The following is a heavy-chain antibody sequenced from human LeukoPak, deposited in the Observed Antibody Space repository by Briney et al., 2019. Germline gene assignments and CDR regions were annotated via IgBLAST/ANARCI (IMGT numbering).Heavy chain of an antibody. V-gene: IGHV3-66*01. J-gene: IGHJ6*02. D-gene: IGHD1-14*01. Sequence: GGSLRLSCAASGFTVSSNYMGLVRQAPGKGLEWVSVIYSGGSTYYADSVKGRFTISRDNSKNTLYLQMNSLRAEDTAVYYCARDDRKGLYMDVWGQGTTVTVSS. CDR2: IYSGGST. CDR3: ARDDRKGLYMDV. CDR1: GFTVSSNY.